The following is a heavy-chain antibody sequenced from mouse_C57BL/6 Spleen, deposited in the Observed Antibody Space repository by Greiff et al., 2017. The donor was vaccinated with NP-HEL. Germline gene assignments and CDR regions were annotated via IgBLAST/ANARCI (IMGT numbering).Heavy chain of an antibody. CDR3: ARASTMVTPYWYFDV. Sequence: DVMLVESGGGLVKPGGSLKLSCAASGFTFSSYAMSWVRQTPEKRLEWVATISDGGSYTYYPDNVKGRFTISRDNAKNNLYLQMSHLKSEDTAMYYCARASTMVTPYWYFDVWGTGTTVTVSS. J-gene: IGHJ1*03. CDR1: GFTFSSYA. V-gene: IGHV5-4*03. D-gene: IGHD2-1*01. CDR2: ISDGGSYT.